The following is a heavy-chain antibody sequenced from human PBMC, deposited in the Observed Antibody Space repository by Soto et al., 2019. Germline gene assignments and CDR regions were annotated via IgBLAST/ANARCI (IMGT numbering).Heavy chain of an antibody. CDR3: ARTLSYDFWSGYRNWFDP. D-gene: IGHD3-3*01. J-gene: IGHJ5*02. V-gene: IGHV2-26*01. CDR1: GFSLSNARMG. Sequence: GSGPTLVNPTETLTLTCTVSGFSLSNARMGVSWIRQPPGKALEWLAHIFSNDEKSYSTSLKSRLTISKDTSKSQVVLTMTNMDPVDTATYYCARTLSYDFWSGYRNWFDPWGQGTLVTVSS. CDR2: IFSNDEK.